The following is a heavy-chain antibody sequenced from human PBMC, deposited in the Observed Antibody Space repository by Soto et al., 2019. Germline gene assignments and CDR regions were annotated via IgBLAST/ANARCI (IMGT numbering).Heavy chain of an antibody. D-gene: IGHD1-26*01. CDR1: GFSFSNKS. CDR3: VSPDGIIRFDP. V-gene: IGHV3-48*02. Sequence: GGSLRLFCAASGFSFSNKSMNWVRQAPGKGMAWISLIGSSRTTMYYAECVRGRYTISRDNATNQLYLQMTSLGDEDSAVYYCVSPDGIIRFDPWGQGTLVTVSS. CDR2: IGSSRTTM. J-gene: IGHJ5*02.